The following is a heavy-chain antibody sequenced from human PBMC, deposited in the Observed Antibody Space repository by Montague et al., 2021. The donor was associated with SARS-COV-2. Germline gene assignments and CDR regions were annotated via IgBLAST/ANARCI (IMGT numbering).Heavy chain of an antibody. CDR2: INHSGST. V-gene: IGHV4-34*01. Sequence: SETLSLTCAVYGGSFSGYYWSWIRQPPGKGLEWIGEINHSGSTNYNPSLKSRVTISVDTSKNQFSLELSSVTAADTAVYYCASWAAAGTGFDYWGQGTLVTVSS. CDR3: ASWAAAGTGFDY. J-gene: IGHJ4*02. D-gene: IGHD6-13*01. CDR1: GGSFSGYY.